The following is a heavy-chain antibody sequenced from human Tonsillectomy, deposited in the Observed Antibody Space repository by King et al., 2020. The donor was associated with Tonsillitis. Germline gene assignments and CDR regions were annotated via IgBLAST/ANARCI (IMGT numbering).Heavy chain of an antibody. D-gene: IGHD3-10*01. CDR2: IGTAGDT. J-gene: IGHJ4*02. V-gene: IGHV3-13*01. CDR3: ARDSGGYPRVTTEFDY. CDR1: GFTFSSYD. Sequence: VQLVESGGGLVQPGGSLRLSCAASGFTFSSYDMHWVRQATGKGLEWVSAIGTAGDTYYPGSVKGRFTISRENAKNSLYLQMNSLRAGDTAVYYCARDSGGYPRVTTEFDYWGQGTLVTVSS.